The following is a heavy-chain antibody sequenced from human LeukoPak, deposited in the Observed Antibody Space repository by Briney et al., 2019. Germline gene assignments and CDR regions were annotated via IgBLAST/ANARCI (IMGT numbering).Heavy chain of an antibody. CDR3: AKGYDSPHY. J-gene: IGHJ4*02. D-gene: IGHD3-3*01. CDR1: GFTVSAYA. Sequence: GGSLRLSCAASGFTVSAYAMAWVRQAPGKGLEWVSTIYDDNTYYADSVKGRFAISTDNSKNTLYLQMNSLRVEDTAVYYCAKGYDSPHYWGQGTLVTVSS. CDR2: IYDDNT. V-gene: IGHV3-23*01.